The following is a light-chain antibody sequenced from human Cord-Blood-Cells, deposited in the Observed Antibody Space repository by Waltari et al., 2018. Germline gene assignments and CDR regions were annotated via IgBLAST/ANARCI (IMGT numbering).Light chain of an antibody. CDR2: YDS. CDR3: QVWDSSSDHWV. CDR1: NIGSKS. Sequence: SYVLTQPPSVSVAPGKTARITCGGNNIGSKSVHWYQQKPGQAPVLVIYYDSDRPSGSPERFSGSNSGNTGTLTISRVEAGDEADYYCQVWDSSSDHWVFGGGTKLTVL. J-gene: IGLJ3*02. V-gene: IGLV3-21*04.